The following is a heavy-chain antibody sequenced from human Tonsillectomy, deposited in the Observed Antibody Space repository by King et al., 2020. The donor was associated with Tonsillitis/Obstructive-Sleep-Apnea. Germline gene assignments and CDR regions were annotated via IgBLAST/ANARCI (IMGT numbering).Heavy chain of an antibody. V-gene: IGHV3-21*01. Sequence: QLVQSGGGLVKPGGSLRLSCAASGFTFNSYSMNWVRQAPGKGLEWVSSIKGRFTISRDNAKNSLYLQMNSLRAEDTAVYYCAREEGYFDYWGQGTLVTVSS. CDR2: I. J-gene: IGHJ4*02. CDR3: AREEGYFDY. CDR1: GFTFNSYS.